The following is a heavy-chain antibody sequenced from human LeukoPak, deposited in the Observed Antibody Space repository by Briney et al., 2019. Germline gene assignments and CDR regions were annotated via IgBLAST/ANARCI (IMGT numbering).Heavy chain of an antibody. CDR1: GFTFSTYA. D-gene: IGHD3-22*01. CDR2: LTVSGGIT. Sequence: GGSLRLSCATSGFTFSTYAMSWVRHARGKGLEWVSTLTVSGGITYSADSVKGRFTISRDNSKNTLYLQMVSLRAEDTALYYCAKLRRVAITGAHDYWGQGTLVTVSS. J-gene: IGHJ4*02. CDR3: AKLRRVAITGAHDY. V-gene: IGHV3-23*01.